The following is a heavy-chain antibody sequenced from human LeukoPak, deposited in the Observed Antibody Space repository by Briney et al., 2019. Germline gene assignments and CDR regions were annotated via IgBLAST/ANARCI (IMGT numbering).Heavy chain of an antibody. CDR2: IKSKTDGGTT. Sequence: GGSLRLSCAASGFTFNNAWMNWVRQAPGKGLEWVGRIKSKTDGGTTDYAAPVKGRFTISRDDSKNTVYLQMDSLKAEDTAVYYCARDPTNWNYWYYYYGMDVWGQGTTVTVSS. CDR3: ARDPTNWNYWYYYYGMDV. D-gene: IGHD1-7*01. V-gene: IGHV3-15*07. CDR1: GFTFNNAW. J-gene: IGHJ6*02.